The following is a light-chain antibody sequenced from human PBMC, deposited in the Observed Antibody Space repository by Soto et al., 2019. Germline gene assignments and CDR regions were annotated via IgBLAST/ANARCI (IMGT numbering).Light chain of an antibody. Sequence: QSVLTQPPSASGTPGQRVTISCSGSSSNIGSHTVNWYQQLPGTAPRLLIYSNTQRPSGVPYRFSGSKSGTSASLAISGLQSEYEADYYCAAWDDSLNGVVFGGGTKLTVL. CDR3: AAWDDSLNGVV. V-gene: IGLV1-44*01. J-gene: IGLJ2*01. CDR1: SSNIGSHT. CDR2: SNT.